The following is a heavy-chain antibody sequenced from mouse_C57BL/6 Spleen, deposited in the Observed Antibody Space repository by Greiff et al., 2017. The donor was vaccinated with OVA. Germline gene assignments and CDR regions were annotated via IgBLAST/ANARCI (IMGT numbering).Heavy chain of an antibody. CDR2: IDPETGGT. CDR3: TRSAYMYYCDY. D-gene: IGHD2-10*01. Sequence: QVQLKQSGAELVRPGASVTLSCKASGYTFTDYEMHWVKQTPVHGLEWIGAIDPETGGTAYNQKFKGKAILTADKSSSTAYMELRSLTSEDTAVYYCTRSAYMYYCDYWGQGTTLTVSS. V-gene: IGHV1-15*01. J-gene: IGHJ2*01. CDR1: GYTFTDYE.